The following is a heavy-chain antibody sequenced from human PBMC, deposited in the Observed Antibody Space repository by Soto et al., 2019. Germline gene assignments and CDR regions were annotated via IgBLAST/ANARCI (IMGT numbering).Heavy chain of an antibody. CDR2: IYWDDDK. J-gene: IGHJ4*02. CDR1: GFSLSTSGVG. V-gene: IGHV2-5*02. CDR3: AHYPTAINTGTTFDY. Sequence: QITLKESGPTLVKPTQTLTLTCTFSGFSLSTSGVGVAWIRQPPGKALEWLALIYWDDDKRYSPSLKSRLTITKDTSKNQVVLTMTNMDPVDTATYYCAHYPTAINTGTTFDYWGQGTLVTVSS. D-gene: IGHD1-1*01.